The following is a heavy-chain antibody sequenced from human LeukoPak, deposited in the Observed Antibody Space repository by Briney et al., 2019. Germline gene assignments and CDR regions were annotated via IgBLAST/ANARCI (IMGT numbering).Heavy chain of an antibody. D-gene: IGHD6-19*01. CDR2: IVVGSGNT. CDR1: GFTFTSSA. J-gene: IGHJ6*02. CDR3: AADSSGWSGHYGMDV. Sequence: VKVSCKASGFTFTSSAMQWVRQARGQRLEWRGWIVVGSGNTNYAQKFQERVTITRDMSTSTAYMELSSLRSEDTAVYYCAADSSGWSGHYGMDVWGQGTTVTVSS. V-gene: IGHV1-58*02.